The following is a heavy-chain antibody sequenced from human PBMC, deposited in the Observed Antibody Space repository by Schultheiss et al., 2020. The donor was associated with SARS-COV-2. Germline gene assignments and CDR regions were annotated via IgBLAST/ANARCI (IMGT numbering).Heavy chain of an antibody. V-gene: IGHV3-21*01. J-gene: IGHJ6*02. Sequence: GGSLRLSCAASGFTFSSYSMNWVRQAPGKGLEWVSAISSSSSYIYYADSVKGRFTISRDNAKNSLYLQMNSLRAEDTAVYYCARLAAGDYYYYGMDVWGQGTTVTVSS. CDR3: ARLAAGDYYYYGMDV. CDR2: ISSSSSYI. D-gene: IGHD6-13*01. CDR1: GFTFSSYS.